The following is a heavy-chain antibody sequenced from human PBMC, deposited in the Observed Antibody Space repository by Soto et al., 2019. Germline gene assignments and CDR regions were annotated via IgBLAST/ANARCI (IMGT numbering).Heavy chain of an antibody. D-gene: IGHD6-13*01. CDR1: GYTFTSSY. Sequence: QVQLVQSGAEVKDPGASVKVSCKASGYTFTSSYIHWVRQAPGQGLEWMAIINPNGGSTNFAQNLQGRVTLTRDTSTNTVYMELSSLRSKDTAVYYCARSLAAGDYWGQGTLVTVSS. CDR2: INPNGGST. J-gene: IGHJ4*02. V-gene: IGHV1-46*01. CDR3: ARSLAAGDY.